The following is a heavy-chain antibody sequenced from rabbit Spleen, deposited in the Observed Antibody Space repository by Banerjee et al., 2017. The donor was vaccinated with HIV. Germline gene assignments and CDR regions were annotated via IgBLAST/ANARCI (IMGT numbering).Heavy chain of an antibody. CDR3: ARETWGSTGNYGL. V-gene: IGHV1S45*01. Sequence: QEQLEESGGDLVKPGASLTLTCIASGVSFSGSSYMCWVRQAPGKGLEWIGCIYTGNGKTYYASWAKGRFTISKSSSTTVTLQMTSLTAADTATYFCARETWGSTGNYGLWGQGTLVTVS. CDR1: GVSFSGSSY. CDR2: IYTGNGKT. J-gene: IGHJ6*01. D-gene: IGHD7-1*01.